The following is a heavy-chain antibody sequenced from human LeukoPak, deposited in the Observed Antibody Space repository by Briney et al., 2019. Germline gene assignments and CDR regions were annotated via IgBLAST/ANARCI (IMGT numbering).Heavy chain of an antibody. CDR3: ARDGSDITRAAFDI. CDR1: GGSISSGDYY. CDR2: IYYSGST. V-gene: IGHV4-30-4*01. D-gene: IGHD3-10*01. Sequence: PSETLSLTCTVSGGSISSGDYYWSWIRQPPGKGLEWIGYIYYSGSTYYNPSLKSRVTISVDTSKNQFSLKLSSVTAADTAVYYCARDGSDITRAAFDIWGQGTMVTVSS. J-gene: IGHJ3*02.